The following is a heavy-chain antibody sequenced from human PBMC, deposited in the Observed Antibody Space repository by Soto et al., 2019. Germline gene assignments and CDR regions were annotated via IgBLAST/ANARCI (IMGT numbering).Heavy chain of an antibody. Sequence: GGSLRLSCAASGFTFSSYWMSWVRQAPGKGLEWVANIKQDGSEKYYVDSVKGRFTISRDNAKNSLYLQMNSLRAEDTAVYYCARGGVVVVAAIDHYGMDVWGQGTTVTVSS. D-gene: IGHD2-15*01. CDR1: GFTFSSYW. J-gene: IGHJ6*02. CDR2: IKQDGSEK. V-gene: IGHV3-7*03. CDR3: ARGGVVVVAAIDHYGMDV.